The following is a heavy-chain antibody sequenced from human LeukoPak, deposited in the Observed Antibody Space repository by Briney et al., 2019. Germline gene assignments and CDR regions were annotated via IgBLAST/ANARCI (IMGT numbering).Heavy chain of an antibody. Sequence: ASVKVSCKASGYTFSNFDINWVRQAPGQGLEWMGWINPNSGDTNYAQKFQGRVTMTRDTSISTAYMELSNVRSDDTALYYCARAGTESKWGLPRADYYYMDVWGKGTTVTVSS. J-gene: IGHJ6*03. CDR2: INPNSGDT. CDR1: GYTFSNFD. V-gene: IGHV1-2*02. CDR3: ARAGTESKWGLPRADYYYMDV. D-gene: IGHD7-27*01.